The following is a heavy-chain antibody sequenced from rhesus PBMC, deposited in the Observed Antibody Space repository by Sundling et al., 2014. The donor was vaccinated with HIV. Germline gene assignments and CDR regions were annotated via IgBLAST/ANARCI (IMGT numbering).Heavy chain of an antibody. CDR2: IYDDSATT. J-gene: IGHJ4*01. CDR3: ARAKGWNYPFDS. CDR1: GYSINSGYA. D-gene: IGHD1-1*01. Sequence: QVQLQGSGPGLVKPSETLSLTCVVSGYSINSGYAWIWIRQPPGRGLEWIGSIYDDSATTSYNPSLQSRVTISTDTSKNQFSLKLSSVTDADTAVYFCARAKGWNYPFDSWGQGVLVTVSS. V-gene: IGHV4-127*01.